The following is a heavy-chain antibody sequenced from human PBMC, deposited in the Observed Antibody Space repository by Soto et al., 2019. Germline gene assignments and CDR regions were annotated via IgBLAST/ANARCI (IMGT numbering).Heavy chain of an antibody. J-gene: IGHJ6*03. D-gene: IGHD2-8*01. V-gene: IGHV1-8*01. CDR3: ARSPIVLMSIYYYYYMDV. CDR2: MNPNSGNT. CDR1: GYTFTSYD. Sequence: GASVKVSCKASGYTFTSYDINWVRQATGQGLEWMGWMNPNSGNTGYAQKFQGRVTMTRNTSISTAYMELSSLRSEDTAVYYCARSPIVLMSIYYYYYMDVWGKGTTVTVSS.